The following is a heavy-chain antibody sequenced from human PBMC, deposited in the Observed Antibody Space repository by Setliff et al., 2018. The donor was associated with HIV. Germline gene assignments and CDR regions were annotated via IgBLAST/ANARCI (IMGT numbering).Heavy chain of an antibody. CDR3: VTAPQLGGY. Sequence: PGGSLRLSCAASGFTFSKFSMSWVRQAPGKGLEWVSSITSTSRYIDYADSLRGRFTISRDNTRNSLYLHLRALGAEDTAVYYCVTAPQLGGYWGQGTQVTVSS. CDR1: GFTFSKFS. CDR2: ITSTSRYI. V-gene: IGHV3-21*01. J-gene: IGHJ4*02. D-gene: IGHD1-26*01.